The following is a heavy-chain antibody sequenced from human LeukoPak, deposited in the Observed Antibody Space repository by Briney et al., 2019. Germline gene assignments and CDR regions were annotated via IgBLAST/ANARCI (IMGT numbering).Heavy chain of an antibody. CDR1: GFTFSSYW. J-gene: IGHJ3*02. D-gene: IGHD3-22*01. V-gene: IGHV3-7*01. Sequence: GGSLRLSCAASGFTFSSYWMTWVRQPPGKGLEWVANIKQDGSEKYYVDSVKGRFTISRDNAKNSLYLQMNSLRAEDTAVYYCARDPAFMIADAFDIWGQGTMVTVSS. CDR3: ARDPAFMIADAFDI. CDR2: IKQDGSEK.